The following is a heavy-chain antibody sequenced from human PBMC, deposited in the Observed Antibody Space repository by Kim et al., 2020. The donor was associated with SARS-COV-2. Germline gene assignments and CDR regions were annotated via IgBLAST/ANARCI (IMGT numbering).Heavy chain of an antibody. CDR1: GGSISSSSYY. D-gene: IGHD3-10*01. Sequence: SETLSLTCTVSGGSISSSSYYWGWIRQPPGKGLEWIGSIYYSGSTYYNPSLKSRVTISVDTSKNQFSLKLSSVTAADTAVDYCATKTFEVRGVTPQAYFDNWGQGTLVTVSS. J-gene: IGHJ4*02. CDR2: IYYSGST. CDR3: ATKTFEVRGVTPQAYFDN. V-gene: IGHV4-39*01.